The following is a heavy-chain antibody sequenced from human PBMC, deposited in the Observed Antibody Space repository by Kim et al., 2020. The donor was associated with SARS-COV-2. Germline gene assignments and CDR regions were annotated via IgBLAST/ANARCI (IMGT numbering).Heavy chain of an antibody. CDR2: NGNT. CDR3: ARDRQCGY. D-gene: IGHD6-19*01. Sequence: NGNTNYAKSLKDRVTMTTDTSTNTAYMELGSLRSDDTAVYYCARDRQCGYWGQGTLVTVSS. J-gene: IGHJ4*02. V-gene: IGHV1-18*01.